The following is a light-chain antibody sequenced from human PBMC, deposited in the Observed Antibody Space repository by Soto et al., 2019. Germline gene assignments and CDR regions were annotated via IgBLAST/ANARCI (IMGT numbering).Light chain of an antibody. CDR3: QHYNSYSEA. CDR1: QSLSRSP. V-gene: IGKV3-20*01. CDR2: DAS. J-gene: IGKJ1*01. Sequence: EIVLTQSPGTLSLSPGDRATLSCRASQSLSRSPLAWYQLKPGQAPRLLIYDASSRATGIPDRFSGSGSGTDFTLTISSLQPDDFATYYCQHYNSYSEAFGQGTKVDI.